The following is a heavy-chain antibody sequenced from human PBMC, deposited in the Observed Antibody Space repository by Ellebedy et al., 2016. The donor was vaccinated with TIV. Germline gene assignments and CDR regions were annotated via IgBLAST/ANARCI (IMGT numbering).Heavy chain of an antibody. CDR2: INVNDGDT. CDR3: ARTSILTSNFDY. J-gene: IGHJ4*02. D-gene: IGHD2-21*01. Sequence: AASVKVSCKASGYTFTSYGISWVRQAPGQGLEWMGRINVNDGDTKYAQKFQGRVTMTTDTSTSTAYMDLRSLRSDDTAVYFCARTSILTSNFDYWGQGTLVSVSS. CDR1: GYTFTSYG. V-gene: IGHV1-18*04.